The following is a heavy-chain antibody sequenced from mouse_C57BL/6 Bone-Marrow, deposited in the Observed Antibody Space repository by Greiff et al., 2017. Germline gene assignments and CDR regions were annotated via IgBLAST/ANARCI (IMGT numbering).Heavy chain of an antibody. CDR3: ARPHYYGSSPTPYFDV. J-gene: IGHJ1*03. V-gene: IGHV1-82*01. Sequence: VKLQESGPELVKPGASVKISCKASGYAFSSSWMNWVKQRPGKGLEWIGRIYPGDGDTNYNGQFKGKATLTADKSSSTAYMQLSSLTSEDSAVYFSARPHYYGSSPTPYFDVWGTGTTVTVSS. CDR1: GYAFSSSW. CDR2: IYPGDGDT. D-gene: IGHD1-1*01.